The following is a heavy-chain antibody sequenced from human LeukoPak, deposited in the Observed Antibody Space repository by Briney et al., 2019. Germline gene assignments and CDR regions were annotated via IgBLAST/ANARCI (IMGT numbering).Heavy chain of an antibody. D-gene: IGHD3-10*01. V-gene: IGHV3-74*01. J-gene: IGHJ3*02. Sequence: GGSLRLSCAASGYTLRNYWLHWVRRAPGKGLVWGSRITSDSSSTRYADSVKGRFTISREKAKNTLYLRMNSLRAEDTDVYYCAREFEGQEAGAYGSGSYDVCDIWGERTMGTVSS. CDR2: ITSDSSST. CDR1: GYTLRNYW. CDR3: AREFEGQEAGAYGSGSYDVCDI.